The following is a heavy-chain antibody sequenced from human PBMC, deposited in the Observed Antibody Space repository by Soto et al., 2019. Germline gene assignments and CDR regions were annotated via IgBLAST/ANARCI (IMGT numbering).Heavy chain of an antibody. CDR1: GGSISSYY. V-gene: IGHV4-59*08. D-gene: IGHD3-10*01. CDR2: IYYSGST. Sequence: ASETLSLTCTVSGGSISSYYWSWIRQPPGKGLEWIGYIYYSGSTNYNPSLKSRVTISVDTSKNQFSLKLSSVTAADTAVYYCARHWFCWFDHWGQGTLVTVSS. CDR3: ARHWFCWFDH. J-gene: IGHJ5*02.